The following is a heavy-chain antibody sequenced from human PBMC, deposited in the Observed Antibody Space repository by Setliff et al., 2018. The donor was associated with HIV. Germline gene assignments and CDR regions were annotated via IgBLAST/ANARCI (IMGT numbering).Heavy chain of an antibody. CDR2: IYWNEYK. CDR3: AHLATPTVRPRAFDA. D-gene: IGHD2-15*01. J-gene: IGHJ3*01. CDR1: GFSLSISGVG. Sequence: SGPTLVNPTQTLTLTCTFSGFSLSISGVGVGWIRQPPGKALEWLALIYWNEYKRYSPSLKSRLTITKDTSKNQVVLTMTKMDPVDTATYYCAHLATPTVRPRAFDAWGQGTMVTVSS. V-gene: IGHV2-5*01.